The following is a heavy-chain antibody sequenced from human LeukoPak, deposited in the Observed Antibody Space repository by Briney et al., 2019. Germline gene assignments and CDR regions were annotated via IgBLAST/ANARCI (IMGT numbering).Heavy chain of an antibody. CDR1: GGSISSYY. J-gene: IGHJ4*02. V-gene: IGHV4-59*12. CDR3: ARDRYSYGY. Sequence: SETLSLTCTVSGGSISSYYWSWIRQPPGKGLEWIGYIYYSGSTDYNPSLKSRVTISVDTSKNQFSLKLSSVTAADTAVYYCARDRYSYGYWGQGTLVTVSS. CDR2: IYYSGST. D-gene: IGHD5-18*01.